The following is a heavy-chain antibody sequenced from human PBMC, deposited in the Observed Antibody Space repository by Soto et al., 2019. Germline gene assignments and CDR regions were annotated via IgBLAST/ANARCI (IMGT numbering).Heavy chain of an antibody. V-gene: IGHV3-33*01. Sequence: GGSLRLSCAASGFTFSSYGMHWVRQAPGKGLEWVAVIWYDGSNKYYADSVKGRFTISRDNSKNTLYLQVNSLRAEDTAVYYCARDDVLCDGGRCNGVPLDVWGKGTTVTVSS. J-gene: IGHJ6*04. CDR3: ARDDVLCDGGRCNGVPLDV. CDR2: IWYDGSNK. CDR1: GFTFSSYG. D-gene: IGHD2-15*01.